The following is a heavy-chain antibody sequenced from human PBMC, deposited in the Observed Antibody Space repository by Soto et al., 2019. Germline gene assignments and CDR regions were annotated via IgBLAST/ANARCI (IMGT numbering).Heavy chain of an antibody. D-gene: IGHD1-26*01. J-gene: IGHJ5*02. CDR1: GYTFSNYG. CDR2: ISGYNDNR. V-gene: IGHV1-18*04. Sequence: QVQLVQSGGEVRKPGASVTVSCKASGYTFSNYGINWVRQAPVQGLEWMGWISGYNDNRNYAQKFQDRVTMTTDISTSTAYMELRRLTYDDAAVYYCARDVGRQVGPTVGWFDPWGQGTLVTVSS. CDR3: ARDVGRQVGPTVGWFDP.